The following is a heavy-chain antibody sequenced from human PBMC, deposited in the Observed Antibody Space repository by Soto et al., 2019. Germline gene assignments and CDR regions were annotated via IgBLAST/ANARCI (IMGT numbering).Heavy chain of an antibody. J-gene: IGHJ5*02. V-gene: IGHV5-51*01. CDR2: IYPGDSDT. D-gene: IGHD2-21*01. CDR1: GYNFASYW. Sequence: GESLKISCKGSGYNFASYWIGWVRQMPGKGLEWMGIIYPGDSDTRYSPSFQGQVTMSADKSISTAYLQWSSLKASDTAMYYCARHPMIAEGYNWFDPWGQGTLVTVSS. CDR3: ARHPMIAEGYNWFDP.